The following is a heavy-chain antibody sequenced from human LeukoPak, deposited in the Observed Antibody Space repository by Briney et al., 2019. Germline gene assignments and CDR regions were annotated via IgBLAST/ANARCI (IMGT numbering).Heavy chain of an antibody. CDR1: GFTFNNFD. CDR2: ISSSGTIT. J-gene: IGHJ4*02. Sequence: GGSLRLSCAASGFTFNNFDMNWVRQAPGKGLEWVSAISSSGTITYYADSGKGRFTISRDNSKNTLYLQMNSLRAEDTAVYYCAKDLYSHAYWVQGTLVTVSS. D-gene: IGHD4-11*01. V-gene: IGHV3-23*01. CDR3: AKDLYSHAY.